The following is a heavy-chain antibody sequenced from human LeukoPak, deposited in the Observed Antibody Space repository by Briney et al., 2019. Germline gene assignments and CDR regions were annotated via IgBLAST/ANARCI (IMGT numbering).Heavy chain of an antibody. CDR3: ARGNDGLNV. V-gene: IGHV3-48*03. CDR2: ISSSGNNK. D-gene: IGHD4-17*01. CDR1: GFTFSSYE. Sequence: PGGSLTLSCATSGFTFSSYEMNWLGQAPGKERQWVSYISSSGNNKYYQDSVKGRITVSRDNAKKPLSLQMNRLSAEASADYFCARGNDGLNVWGHGTTVTVSS. J-gene: IGHJ6*01.